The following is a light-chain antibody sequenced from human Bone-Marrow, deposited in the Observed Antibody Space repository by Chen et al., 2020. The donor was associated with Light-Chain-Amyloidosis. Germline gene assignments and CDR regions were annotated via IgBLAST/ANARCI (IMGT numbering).Light chain of an antibody. Sequence: QSALTQPASVSGSPGQSITISCTGTSSDVGGDNHVSWYQQHPDKAPKLMVYEVTNRPSWVPGRCSGSKADNAASRTSSGLQTEDEADYFGSSYTITNTLVFGRGNRVTVL. CDR3: SSYTITNTLV. J-gene: IGLJ1*01. V-gene: IGLV2-14*01. CDR2: EVT. CDR1: SSDVGGDNH.